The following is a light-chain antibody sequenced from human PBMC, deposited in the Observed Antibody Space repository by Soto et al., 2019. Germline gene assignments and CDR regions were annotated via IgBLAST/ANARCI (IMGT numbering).Light chain of an antibody. V-gene: IGKV3-20*01. CDR3: QQYGSSAPIT. CDR2: QTS. CDR1: QYINTR. Sequence: EIVLTQSPATLSSFPGDRVTLSCRASQYINTRLAWCQHRPGQAPRLLIYQTSIRAAGIPARFSASGSETDFTLTISRLEPEDFALYYCQQYGSSAPITFGQGTRLEIK. J-gene: IGKJ5*01.